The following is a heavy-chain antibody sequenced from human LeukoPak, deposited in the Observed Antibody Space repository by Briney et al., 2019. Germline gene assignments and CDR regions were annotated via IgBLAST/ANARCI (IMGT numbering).Heavy chain of an antibody. J-gene: IGHJ4*02. D-gene: IGHD2/OR15-2a*01. CDR1: GFTVSTYS. Sequence: GESLTLSCAASGFTVSTYSMSWPRHAPGKGLELVATFSSGGRTSYADSVNGRFTISRDTSQNTVYLQMHSLRDEDTALYYCASILYGWGQGALVTVSS. CDR2: FSSGGRT. V-gene: IGHV3-53*01. CDR3: ASILYG.